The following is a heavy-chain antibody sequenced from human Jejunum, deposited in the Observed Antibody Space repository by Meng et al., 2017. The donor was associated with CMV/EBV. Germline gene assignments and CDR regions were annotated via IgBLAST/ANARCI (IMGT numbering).Heavy chain of an antibody. CDR2: IRHDGTTK. J-gene: IGHJ6*02. V-gene: IGHV3-30*02. CDR1: FTFSSYG. Sequence: FTFSSYGMHWVRQAPGKGLEGVAFIRHDGTTKYHADSAKGRFTISRDNSKNTLYLQMDNLRVEDTAVYYCAKDKVLVSPYYYGMDVWGQGTTVTVSS. D-gene: IGHD2-2*01. CDR3: AKDKVLVSPYYYGMDV.